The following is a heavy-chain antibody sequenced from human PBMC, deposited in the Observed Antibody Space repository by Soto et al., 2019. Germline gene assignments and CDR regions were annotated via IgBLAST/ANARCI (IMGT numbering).Heavy chain of an antibody. Sequence: PGGSLRLSCSASGFTFSSYAMHWVRQAPGKGLEYVSAISSNVGSTYYADSVKGRFTISRDNSKNTLYLQMSSLRAEDTAVYYCVTYWEYQLLRVNYYYGMDVWGQGTTVTVSS. CDR1: GFTFSSYA. CDR3: VTYWEYQLLRVNYYYGMDV. V-gene: IGHV3-64D*08. J-gene: IGHJ6*02. D-gene: IGHD2-2*01. CDR2: ISSNVGST.